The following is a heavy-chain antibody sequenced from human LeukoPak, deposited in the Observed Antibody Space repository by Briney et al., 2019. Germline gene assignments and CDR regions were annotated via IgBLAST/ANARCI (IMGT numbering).Heavy chain of an antibody. Sequence: GGSLRLSCAASGFTFSSYWMSLVRQAPGKGLEWVANIKQDGSEKHYVDSVKGRFTISRDNAKNSLYLQMNSLRAEDTGVYYCARYSGNPASFEYWGQGTLVTVSS. V-gene: IGHV3-7*01. CDR1: GFTFSSYW. J-gene: IGHJ4*02. CDR2: IKQDGSEK. D-gene: IGHD1-26*01. CDR3: ARYSGNPASFEY.